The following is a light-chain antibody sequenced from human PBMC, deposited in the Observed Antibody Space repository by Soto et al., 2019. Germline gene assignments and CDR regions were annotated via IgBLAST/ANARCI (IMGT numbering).Light chain of an antibody. CDR2: EDY. CDR3: QAWDINTAV. V-gene: IGLV3-1*01. CDR1: KLGDKF. Sequence: SYELTQPPSVSVSPGQTASFTCSGDKLGDKFACWYQQKPGQSPVLVIYEDYKRPSGIPERFSGSNSGNTATLTISDTQAMDEADYYCQAWDINTAVFGTGTKLTVL. J-gene: IGLJ1*01.